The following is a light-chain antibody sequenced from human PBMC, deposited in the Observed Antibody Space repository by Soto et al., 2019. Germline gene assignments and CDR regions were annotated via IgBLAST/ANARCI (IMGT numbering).Light chain of an antibody. CDR1: QSIGTY. CDR3: QQTYSTPRT. CDR2: AAS. Sequence: DIQMTQSPSSLSASVGDRVTITCRASQSIGTYLNWYQQTPGKAPKLLIYAASSLQSGVPSWVGGSGSGTDFTLTISSLQPEDFATYYCQQTYSTPRTFGQGTKVDIK. V-gene: IGKV1-39*01. J-gene: IGKJ1*01.